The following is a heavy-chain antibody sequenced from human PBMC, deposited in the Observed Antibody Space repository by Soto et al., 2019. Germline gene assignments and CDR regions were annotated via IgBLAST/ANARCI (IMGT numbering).Heavy chain of an antibody. Sequence: EVQLVESGGGLVQPGGSLRLSCAASGFTVSSHYMSWVRQAPGKGLEWVSVIYSGGSTYYADSVKGRFTIYRHNSKNTLYLQMNSPRAEDTAVYYCARVRGGAPPWGYMDVWGKGTTCTVSS. CDR2: IYSGGST. CDR1: GFTVSSHY. J-gene: IGHJ6*03. D-gene: IGHD3-16*01. CDR3: ARVRGGAPPWGYMDV. V-gene: IGHV3-53*04.